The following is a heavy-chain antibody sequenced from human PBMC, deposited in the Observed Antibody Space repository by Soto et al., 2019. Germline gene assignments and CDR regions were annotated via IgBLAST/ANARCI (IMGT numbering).Heavy chain of an antibody. Sequence: QVQLVESGGGVVQAGKSLRLSCAASGFTFSAYGMHWVRQAPGKGLEWVAVISYNGRNKYYVDSVKGRFSVSRDDSKNTVYLQMDSVRPEDTAVYYCVKDGSLEVPDVPLEEYFFDHWGQGTLVSVPS. CDR3: VKDGSLEVPDVPLEEYFFDH. D-gene: IGHD3-3*01. CDR1: GFTFSAYG. V-gene: IGHV3-30*18. CDR2: ISYNGRNK. J-gene: IGHJ4*02.